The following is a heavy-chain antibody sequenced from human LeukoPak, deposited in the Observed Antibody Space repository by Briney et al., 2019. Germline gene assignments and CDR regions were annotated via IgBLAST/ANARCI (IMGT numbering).Heavy chain of an antibody. CDR2: IYYSGST. CDR1: GGSISSYY. J-gene: IGHJ4*02. Sequence: PSETLSLTCTVSGGSISSYYWSWIRQPPGKGLEWIGYIYYSGSTNYNPSLKSRVTISVDTSKNQFSLQLNSVTAADTAVYYCATLTTVVTAYYFDYWGQGTLVTVSS. D-gene: IGHD4-23*01. CDR3: ATLTTVVTAYYFDY. V-gene: IGHV4-59*08.